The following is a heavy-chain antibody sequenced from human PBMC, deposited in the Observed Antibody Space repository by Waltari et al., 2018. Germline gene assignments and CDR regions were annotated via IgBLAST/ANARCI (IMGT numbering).Heavy chain of an antibody. D-gene: IGHD3-16*01. CDR3: ARGGGLLGGVSGYGYGMDV. Sequence: QVQLQESGPRLVTPSETLSLNCAVSGYSISSGYYWDWIRQPPGKGLEWMGTINHSGLTYYSPSLKSRVTIAVDMSKNHFSLEMRSVTAADTAVYYCARGGGLLGGVSGYGYGMDVWGQGTTVTVSS. CDR1: GYSISSGYY. V-gene: IGHV4-38-2*01. CDR2: INHSGLT. J-gene: IGHJ6*02.